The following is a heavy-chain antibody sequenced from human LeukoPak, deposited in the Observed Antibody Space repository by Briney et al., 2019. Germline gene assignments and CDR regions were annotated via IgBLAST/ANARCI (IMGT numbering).Heavy chain of an antibody. CDR2: ISSSGSTI. Sequence: GGSLRLSCAASGFTFSSYEMNWVRQAPGRGLEWVSYISSSGSTIYYADSVKGRFTISRDNAKNSLYLQMNSLRAEDTAVYYCARGGLDAFDIWGQGTMVTVSS. J-gene: IGHJ3*02. CDR1: GFTFSSYE. CDR3: ARGGLDAFDI. V-gene: IGHV3-48*03.